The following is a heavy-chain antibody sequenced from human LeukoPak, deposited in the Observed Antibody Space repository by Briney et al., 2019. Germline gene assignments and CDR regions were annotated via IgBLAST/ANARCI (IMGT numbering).Heavy chain of an antibody. CDR3: ARRGVAAAGEDADFDY. V-gene: IGHV4-39*01. D-gene: IGHD6-13*01. Sequence: SETLSLTCTVSGGSISSSSYYWGWLRQPPGKGLEWIGSIYYSGSTYYNPSLKSRVTISVDTSKNQFSLKLSSVTAADTAVYYCARRGVAAAGEDADFDYWGQGTLVTVSS. CDR1: GGSISSSSYY. J-gene: IGHJ4*02. CDR2: IYYSGST.